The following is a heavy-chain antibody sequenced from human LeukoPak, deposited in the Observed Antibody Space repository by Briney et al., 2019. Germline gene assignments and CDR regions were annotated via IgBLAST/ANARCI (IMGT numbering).Heavy chain of an antibody. V-gene: IGHV3-7*01. CDR2: MKQDGSEK. Sequence: PGGSLRLSCAASGFTFSSYWMSWVRQAPGKGLEWVANMKQDGSEKYYVDSVKGRFTISRDNAKNSLYLQMNSLRAEDTAMYYCARPGTLGAKIPNAFDIWGQGTMVTVSS. CDR3: ARPGTLGAKIPNAFDI. CDR1: GFTFSSYW. J-gene: IGHJ3*02. D-gene: IGHD1-26*01.